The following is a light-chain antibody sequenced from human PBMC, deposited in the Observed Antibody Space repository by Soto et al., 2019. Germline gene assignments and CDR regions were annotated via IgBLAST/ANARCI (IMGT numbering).Light chain of an antibody. Sequence: EIVMTQSPATLSLSPGERATLSCRASQSVSGNLAWYQQKPGQAPRLLIYGASTRATGIPARFSGSGSGTEFTLTISRLESEDFAVYYCQQYNSSPPRTFGGGTKVEIK. CDR2: GAS. CDR3: QQYNSSPPRT. J-gene: IGKJ4*01. V-gene: IGKV3-15*01. CDR1: QSVSGN.